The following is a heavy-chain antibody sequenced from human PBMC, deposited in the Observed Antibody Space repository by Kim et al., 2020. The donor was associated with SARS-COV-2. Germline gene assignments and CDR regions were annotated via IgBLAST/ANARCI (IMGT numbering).Heavy chain of an antibody. V-gene: IGHV3-23*01. Sequence: GGSLRLSCAASGFSIGTYAMGWVRQAPGKGLEWVALISGSGSSTFHADSVMGRFTISRDISKNTLYLQMNSLRAEDTAVYYCAKDHTPRPHYDFWSGYYFDYWGQGTLVTVSS. CDR2: ISGSGSST. CDR3: AKDHTPRPHYDFWSGYYFDY. D-gene: IGHD3-3*01. CDR1: GFSIGTYA. J-gene: IGHJ4*02.